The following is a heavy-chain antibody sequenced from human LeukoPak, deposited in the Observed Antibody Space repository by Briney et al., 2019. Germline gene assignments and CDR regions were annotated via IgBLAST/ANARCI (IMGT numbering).Heavy chain of an antibody. CDR3: ARVRSRYSGYKSTFDP. CDR1: GGSISSSSYY. V-gene: IGHV4-39*07. Sequence: SETLSLTCTVSGGSISSSSYYWGWIRQPPGKGLEWIGSIYYSGSTYYNPSLKSRVTISVDTSKNQFSLKLSSVTAADTAVYYCARVRSRYSGYKSTFDPWGQGTLVTVSS. D-gene: IGHD5-12*01. J-gene: IGHJ5*02. CDR2: IYYSGST.